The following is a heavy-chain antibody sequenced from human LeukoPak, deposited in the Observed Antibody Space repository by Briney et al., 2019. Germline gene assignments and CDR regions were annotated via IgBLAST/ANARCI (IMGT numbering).Heavy chain of an antibody. Sequence: ETLSLTCAVYGGSFSGYYWSWIRQPPGKGLEWIGEINHSGSTNYNPSLKSRVTISVDTSKNQFSLKLSSVTAADTAVYYCARGHGSGWSGWYFDLWGRGTLVTVSS. CDR1: GGSFSGYY. CDR2: INHSGST. D-gene: IGHD6-19*01. CDR3: ARGHGSGWSGWYFDL. J-gene: IGHJ2*01. V-gene: IGHV4-34*01.